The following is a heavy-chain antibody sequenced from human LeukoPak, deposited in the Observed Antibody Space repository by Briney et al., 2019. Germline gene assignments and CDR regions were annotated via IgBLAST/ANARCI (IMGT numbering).Heavy chain of an antibody. D-gene: IGHD5-12*01. Sequence: PSETLSLTCAVYGGSFSGYYWSWIRQPPGKGLEWIGEINHSGSTNYNPSLKSRVTISVDTSKNQFSLKLSSVTAADTAVYYCARGRSYSGYEVRCKTNYFECQGQGILVTVSS. V-gene: IGHV4-34*01. CDR2: INHSGST. J-gene: IGHJ4*02. CDR1: GGSFSGYY. CDR3: ARGRSYSGYEVRCKTNYFEC.